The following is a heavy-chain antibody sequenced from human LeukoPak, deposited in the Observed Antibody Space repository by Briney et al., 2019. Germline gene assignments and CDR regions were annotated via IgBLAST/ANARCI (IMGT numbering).Heavy chain of an antibody. V-gene: IGHV3-21*01. Sequence: GGSLRLSCAASGFTFSSYGLSWVRQAPGKGLEWVASITTSGTFIYYADSVKDRFTISRDNAKNSLYLQMNSLRAEDTALYYCARDQVGTTLDLDYWGQGTLVTVSS. J-gene: IGHJ4*02. CDR1: GFTFSSYG. CDR3: ARDQVGTTLDLDY. CDR2: ITTSGTFI. D-gene: IGHD1-26*01.